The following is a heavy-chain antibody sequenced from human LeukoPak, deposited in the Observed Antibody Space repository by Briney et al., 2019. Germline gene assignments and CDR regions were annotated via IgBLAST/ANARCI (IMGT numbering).Heavy chain of an antibody. CDR3: GRGNRDTAMVTGGGAFDY. J-gene: IGHJ4*02. CDR1: GLTFSDHY. V-gene: IGHV3-11*01. Sequence: PGGSLRLSCAASGLTFSDHYLSWIRQAPGKGLEWVSYISSSGTTIYYADSVKGRLTISRDNTKNSLYLQMNSLRAEDTAVYYCGRGNRDTAMVTGGGAFDYWGQGTLVTVSS. D-gene: IGHD5-18*01. CDR2: ISSSGTTI.